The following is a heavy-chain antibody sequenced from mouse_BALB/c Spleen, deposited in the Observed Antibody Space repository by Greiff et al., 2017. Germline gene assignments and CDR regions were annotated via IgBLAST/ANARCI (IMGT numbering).Heavy chain of an antibody. CDR2: IYPGSGST. J-gene: IGHJ2*01. CDR3: TRKITTVAPLDY. D-gene: IGHD1-1*01. V-gene: IGHV1S22*01. Sequence: LQQPGSELVRPGASVKLSCKASGYTFTSYWMHWVKQRPGQGLEWIGNIYPGSGSTNYDEKFKSKATLTVDTSSSTAYMQLSSLTSEDSAVYYCTRKITTVAPLDYWGQGTTLTVSS. CDR1: GYTFTSYW.